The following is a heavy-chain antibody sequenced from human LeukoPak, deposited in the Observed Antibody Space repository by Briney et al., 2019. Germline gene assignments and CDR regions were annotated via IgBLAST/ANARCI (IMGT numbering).Heavy chain of an antibody. V-gene: IGHV3-49*04. CDR2: IRSKAYGGTT. CDR1: GFTFCDYA. Sequence: GGSLRLSCTASGFTFCDYAMSWVRQAPGKGLEWVGFIRSKAYGGTTEYAASVKGRFTISRDDSKSIAYLQMNSLKTEDTAVYYCTRGGWGLARFTPFDYWGQGTLVTVSS. D-gene: IGHD1-26*01. CDR3: TRGGWGLARFTPFDY. J-gene: IGHJ4*02.